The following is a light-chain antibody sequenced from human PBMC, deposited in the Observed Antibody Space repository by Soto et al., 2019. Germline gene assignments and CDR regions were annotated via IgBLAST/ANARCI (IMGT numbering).Light chain of an antibody. CDR3: QQYGSSPIT. CDR1: QRVRSTY. V-gene: IGKV3-20*01. J-gene: IGKJ5*01. Sequence: EIVLTQSPGTLSFSPGERAILSCRASQRVRSTYLAWYQQKPGQAPRLLIYGTSSRATGIPDRFSGSGSETDFTLTISRLEPEDFAAYYCQQYGSSPITFGQGTRLEI. CDR2: GTS.